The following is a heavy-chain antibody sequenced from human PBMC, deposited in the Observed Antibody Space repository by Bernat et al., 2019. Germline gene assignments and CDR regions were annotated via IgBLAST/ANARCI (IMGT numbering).Heavy chain of an antibody. Sequence: QLQLQESGPGLVKPSETLSLTCTVSGGSISSSSYYWGWIRQPPGKGLEWIGSIYYSGSTYYNPSLKSRVTISVDTSKNQFSLKLSSVTAAETAVYYCATLPYDFGGFIYYYYYYMDVWGKGTTVTVSS. CDR2: IYYSGST. CDR1: GGSISSSSYY. V-gene: IGHV4-39*01. D-gene: IGHD3-3*01. CDR3: ATLPYDFGGFIYYYYYYMDV. J-gene: IGHJ6*03.